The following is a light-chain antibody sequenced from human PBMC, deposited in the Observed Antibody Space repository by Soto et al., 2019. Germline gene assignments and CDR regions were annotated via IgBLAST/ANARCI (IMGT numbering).Light chain of an antibody. CDR1: QDISNY. CDR2: DAS. J-gene: IGKJ3*01. Sequence: DIQMTQSPSSLSASVGDRVTITCQASQDISNYLNWYQQKPGKAHKLLIYDASNLETGVPSRFSGSGSGTDFTFTISSLQPEDIATYYCQQYDNLPFPFGPGTKVDIK. V-gene: IGKV1-33*01. CDR3: QQYDNLPFP.